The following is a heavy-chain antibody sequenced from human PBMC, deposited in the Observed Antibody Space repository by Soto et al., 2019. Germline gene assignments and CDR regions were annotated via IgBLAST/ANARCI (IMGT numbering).Heavy chain of an antibody. CDR1: GFIFSDFS. J-gene: IGHJ6*02. D-gene: IGHD2-2*01. CDR2: IGSSGGYT. Sequence: GGSLRLSCAVSGFIFSDFSMNWVRQAPGKGLEWVASIGSSGGYTFYADSVKGRFTISRDNAKKSLDLQINSLRAEDTAVYYCAREKKHQSLGGRFGMDVWGQGTTVTVSS. V-gene: IGHV3-21*01. CDR3: AREKKHQSLGGRFGMDV.